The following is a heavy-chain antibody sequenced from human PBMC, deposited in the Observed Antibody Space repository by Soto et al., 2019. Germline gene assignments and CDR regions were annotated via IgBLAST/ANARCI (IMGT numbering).Heavy chain of an antibody. V-gene: IGHV3-7*01. J-gene: IGHJ4*02. CDR1: GFTFSSYW. CDR3: ARTNIAAAGTDYFDC. D-gene: IGHD6-13*01. CDR2: IKQDGSEK. Sequence: EVQLVESGGGLVQPGGSLRLSCAASGFTFSSYWMSWVRQAPGKGLEWVANIKQDGSEKYYVDSVKGRFTISRDNAKNSLYLQMSSLRAEDAAVYYCARTNIAAAGTDYFDCWGQGTLVTVSS.